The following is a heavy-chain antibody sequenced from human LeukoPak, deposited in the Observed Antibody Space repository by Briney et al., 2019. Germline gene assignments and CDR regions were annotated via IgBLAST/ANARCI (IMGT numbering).Heavy chain of an antibody. V-gene: IGHV4-34*01. CDR3: ARHRIVVVPAAILYYYYYYMDV. CDR2: INHSGST. Sequence: SETLSLTCAVYGGSFSGYYWSWIRQPPGKGLEWIGEINHSGSTNYNPSLKSRVTISVDTSKNQFSLKLSSVTAADTAVYYCARHRIVVVPAAILYYYYYYMDVWGKGTTVTVSS. CDR1: GGSFSGYY. D-gene: IGHD2-2*01. J-gene: IGHJ6*03.